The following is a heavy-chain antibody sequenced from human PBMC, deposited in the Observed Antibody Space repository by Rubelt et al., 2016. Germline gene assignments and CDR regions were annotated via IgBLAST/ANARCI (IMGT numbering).Heavy chain of an antibody. V-gene: IGHV3-11*06. J-gene: IGHJ4*02. CDR3: ATGDPVS. Sequence: GGSLRLSCAVSAFSFHDHYMSWFRQAPGKGLEWVSYISHTSSYIDYADSVKGRFAISRDNAKKFLFLQMNSLRVEDTAVYYCATGDPVSRGQGTLVTVSA. CDR2: ISHTSSYI. CDR1: AFSFHDHY.